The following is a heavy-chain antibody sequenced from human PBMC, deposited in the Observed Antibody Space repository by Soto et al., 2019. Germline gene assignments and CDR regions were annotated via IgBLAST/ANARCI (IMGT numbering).Heavy chain of an antibody. CDR2: ISGSGGST. V-gene: IGHV3-23*01. CDR1: GFTFSGYA. D-gene: IGHD3-22*01. Sequence: LRLSCAASGFTFSGYAMSWVRQAPGKGLEWVSAISGSGGSTYYADSVKGRFTISRDNSKNTLYLQMNSLRAEDTAVYYCAKVRYYYDSSGPGTHYFDYWGQGTLVTVSS. CDR3: AKVRYYYDSSGPGTHYFDY. J-gene: IGHJ4*02.